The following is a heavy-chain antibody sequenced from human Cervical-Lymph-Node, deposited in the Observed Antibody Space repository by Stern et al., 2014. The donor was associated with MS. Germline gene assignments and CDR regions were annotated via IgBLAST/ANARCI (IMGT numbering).Heavy chain of an antibody. CDR3: ATDYNY. CDR1: GSTLSEFS. Sequence: VQLGQSGAEVKKPGASVKVSCKVSGSTLSEFSMHWVRQAPGKGLEWMGNFDPEDGEAIYAQRFQGRVTMTADTSTDTAYMELSSLRSEDTAVYYCATDYNYWGQGTLVTVSS. CDR2: FDPEDGEA. J-gene: IGHJ4*02. V-gene: IGHV1-24*01. D-gene: IGHD4-11*01.